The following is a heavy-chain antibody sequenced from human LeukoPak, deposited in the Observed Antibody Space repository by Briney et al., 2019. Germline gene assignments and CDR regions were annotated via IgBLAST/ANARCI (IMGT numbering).Heavy chain of an antibody. V-gene: IGHV3-49*04. Sequence: GGSLRLSCTASGFTFGDYAMSWVRQAPGKGLEWVGFIRSKAYGGTTEYAASVKGRFTISRDDSKSIAYLQMNSLKTEDTAVYYCTRGRVLEWLLKDYYMDVWGKGTTVTVSS. CDR3: TRGRVLEWLLKDYYMDV. J-gene: IGHJ6*03. CDR1: GFTFGDYA. D-gene: IGHD3-3*01. CDR2: IRSKAYGGTT.